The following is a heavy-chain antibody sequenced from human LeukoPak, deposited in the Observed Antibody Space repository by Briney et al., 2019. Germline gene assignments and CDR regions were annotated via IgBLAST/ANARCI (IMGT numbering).Heavy chain of an antibody. D-gene: IGHD3-22*01. Sequence: ASVKVSCKASGGTFSSYAISWVRQAPGQGLEWMGRIIPILGIANYAQKFQGRVTITADKSTSTAYMELSSLRSEDTAVYYCARDRHYYDSSGSDPFDYWGQGTLVTVSS. V-gene: IGHV1-69*04. CDR2: IIPILGIA. CDR1: GGTFSSYA. J-gene: IGHJ4*02. CDR3: ARDRHYYDSSGSDPFDY.